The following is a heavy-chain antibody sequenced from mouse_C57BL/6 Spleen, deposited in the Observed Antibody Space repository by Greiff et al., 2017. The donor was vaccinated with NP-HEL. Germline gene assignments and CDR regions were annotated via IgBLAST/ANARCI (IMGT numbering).Heavy chain of an antibody. CDR2: IHPNSGST. V-gene: IGHV1-64*01. Sequence: QVQLQQPGAELVKPGASVKLSCKASGYTFTSYWMHWVKQRPGQGLEWIGMIHPNSGSTNYNEKFKSKATLTVDKSSSTAYMQLSSLTSEDSAVYYCAKDDYDRDFDYWGQGTTLTVSS. D-gene: IGHD2-4*01. CDR1: GYTFTSYW. J-gene: IGHJ2*01. CDR3: AKDDYDRDFDY.